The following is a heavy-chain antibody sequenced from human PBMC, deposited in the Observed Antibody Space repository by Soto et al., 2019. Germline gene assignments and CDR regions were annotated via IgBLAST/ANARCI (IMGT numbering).Heavy chain of an antibody. V-gene: IGHV1-2*02. D-gene: IGHD1-26*01. CDR3: ARYTGSNSLFDS. CDR1: GYTFTGDY. J-gene: IGHJ4*02. CDR2: INPKSGYT. Sequence: ASGKVWCKASGYTFTGDYLHWVRQAPGQGLEWMAWINPKSGYTKSAQKFQARVTLTRDTSISTAYMELRSLRSEDTAEYFCARYTGSNSLFDSWGQGTLVTVSS.